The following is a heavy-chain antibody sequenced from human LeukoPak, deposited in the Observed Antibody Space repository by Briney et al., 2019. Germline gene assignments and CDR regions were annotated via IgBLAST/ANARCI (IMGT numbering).Heavy chain of an antibody. J-gene: IGHJ3*02. V-gene: IGHV1-69*13. D-gene: IGHD3-9*01. Sequence: SVKVSCKASGGTFSSYAISWVRQAPGHGLEWMGGIIPIFGTANYAQKFQGRVTITADESTSTAYMELSSLRSEDTAVYYCAGVRSYDILTVSSTDAFDIWGQGTMVTVSS. CDR2: IIPIFGTA. CDR1: GGTFSSYA. CDR3: AGVRSYDILTVSSTDAFDI.